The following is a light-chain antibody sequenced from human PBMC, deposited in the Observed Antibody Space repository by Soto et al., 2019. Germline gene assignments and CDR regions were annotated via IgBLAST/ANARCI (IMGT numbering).Light chain of an antibody. J-gene: IGKJ4*01. CDR3: QQLSRYPLT. Sequence: TQSPSTLSASVGDRVTITFRASQSISSWLAWYQQKPGKAPDLLIYSASTLQSGVPSRFSGSGSETEFSLTIRALQPEDFATYYCQQLSRYPLTFGGGTKVDIK. CDR2: SAS. CDR1: QSISSW. V-gene: IGKV1-9*01.